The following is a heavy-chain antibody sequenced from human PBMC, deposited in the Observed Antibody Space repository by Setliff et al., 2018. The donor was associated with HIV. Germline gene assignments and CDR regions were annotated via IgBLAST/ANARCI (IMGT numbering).Heavy chain of an antibody. Sequence: PSETLSLTCTVSGGSINSHFWSWIRQSPGKGLEWIGYVHHSGTTKHNPSLKSRVTISIDTSQNQFSLKLTSVTAADTAVYYCARGLTIFGVATPGIYSFMDVWGKGTTVTVSS. CDR1: GGSINSHF. CDR3: ARGLTIFGVATPGIYSFMDV. D-gene: IGHD3-3*01. J-gene: IGHJ6*03. CDR2: VHHSGTT. V-gene: IGHV4-59*11.